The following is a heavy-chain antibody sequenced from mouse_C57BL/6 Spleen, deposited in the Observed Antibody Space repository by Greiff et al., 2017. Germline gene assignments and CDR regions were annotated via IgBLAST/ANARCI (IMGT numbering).Heavy chain of an antibody. CDR1: GYTFTSYW. D-gene: IGHD2-2*01. CDR2: INPSNGGT. Sequence: VKLQEPGTELVKPGASVKLSCKASGYTFTSYWMHWVKQRPGQGLEWIGNINPSNGGTNYNEKFKSKATLTVDKSSSTAYMQLSSLTSEDSAVYYCARGRGYDVEDYCDYWGQGTTLTVSS. CDR3: ARGRGYDVEDYCDY. V-gene: IGHV1-53*01. J-gene: IGHJ2*01.